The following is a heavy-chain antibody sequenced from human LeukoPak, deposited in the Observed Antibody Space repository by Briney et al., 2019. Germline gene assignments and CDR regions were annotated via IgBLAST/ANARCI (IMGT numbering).Heavy chain of an antibody. Sequence: SVKVSCKASGGTFSSYAISWVRQAPGQGLEWMGGIIPIFGTANYAQKFQGRVTITADESTSTAYMELSSLRSEDTAVYYCARSLTGTIALDYYYYMDVWGKGTTVTVSS. D-gene: IGHD1-1*01. J-gene: IGHJ6*03. CDR3: ARSLTGTIALDYYYYMDV. V-gene: IGHV1-69*13. CDR2: IIPIFGTA. CDR1: GGTFSSYA.